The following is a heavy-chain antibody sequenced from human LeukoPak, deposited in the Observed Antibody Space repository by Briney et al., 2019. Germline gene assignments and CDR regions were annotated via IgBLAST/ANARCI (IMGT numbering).Heavy chain of an antibody. CDR1: GYTFTSYG. Sequence: GASVKVSCKASGYTFTSYGISWVRQAPGQGLEWMGWISAYNGNTNYAQKLQGRVTMTTDTSTSTAYMELRSLRSDDTAVYYCARGAIAPDYYGSGSPFDYFDYWGQGTLVTVSS. CDR2: ISAYNGNT. J-gene: IGHJ4*02. CDR3: ARGAIAPDYYGSGSPFDYFDY. D-gene: IGHD3-10*01. V-gene: IGHV1-18*01.